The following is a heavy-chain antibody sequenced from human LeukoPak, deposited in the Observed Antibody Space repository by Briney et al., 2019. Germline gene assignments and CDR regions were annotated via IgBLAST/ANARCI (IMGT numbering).Heavy chain of an antibody. CDR1: GFTFSSYS. J-gene: IGHJ6*02. V-gene: IGHV3-48*04. Sequence: PGGSLRLSCAASGFTFSSYSMNWVRQAPGKGLEWVSYISSSSSTIYYADSVKGRFTISRDNAKNSLYLQMNSLRAEDTALYYCAKDKRSSGWTYYGMDVWGQGTTVTVSS. D-gene: IGHD6-19*01. CDR2: ISSSSSTI. CDR3: AKDKRSSGWTYYGMDV.